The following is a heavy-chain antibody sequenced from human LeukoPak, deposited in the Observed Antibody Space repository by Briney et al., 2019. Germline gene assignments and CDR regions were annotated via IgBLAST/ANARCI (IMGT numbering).Heavy chain of an antibody. V-gene: IGHV4-39*07. Sequence: PSETLSLTCTVSGGSISSSSYYWGWLRQPPGKGLEWIGSIYYSGSTYYNPSLKSRVTISVDTSKNQFSLKLSSVTAADTAVYYCAREGDPSYYYYYGMDVWGQGTTVTVSS. CDR2: IYYSGST. CDR1: GGSISSSSYY. CDR3: AREGDPSYYYYYGMDV. J-gene: IGHJ6*02.